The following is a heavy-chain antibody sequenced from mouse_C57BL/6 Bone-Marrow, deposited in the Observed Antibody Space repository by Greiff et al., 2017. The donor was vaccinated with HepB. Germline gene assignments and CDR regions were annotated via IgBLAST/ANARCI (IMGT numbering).Heavy chain of an antibody. CDR3: ARYYGSGGFAY. D-gene: IGHD1-1*01. CDR2: IDPSDSYT. J-gene: IGHJ3*01. Sequence: QVQLQQPGAELVKPGASVKLSCKASGCTFTSYWMQWVKQRPGQGLEWIGEIDPSDSYTNYNQKFKGKATLTVDTSSSTAYMQLSSLTSEDSAVYYCARYYGSGGFAYWGQGTLVTVSA. V-gene: IGHV1-50*01. CDR1: GCTFTSYW.